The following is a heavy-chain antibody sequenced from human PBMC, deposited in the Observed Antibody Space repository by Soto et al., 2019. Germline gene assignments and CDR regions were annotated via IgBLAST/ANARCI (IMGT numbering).Heavy chain of an antibody. V-gene: IGHV1-69*13. J-gene: IGHJ5*02. CDR3: ALFESDDDVWGSFRS. D-gene: IGHD3-16*01. CDR1: GGISSNYG. Sequence: GASVKVSCKASGGISSNYGFSWVRQAPGQGLEWMGGIIPLFGKPSYAQKFQGRLIISADASTNRAYLDLYSLTTEDAGIYYCALFESDDDVWGSFRSWGQGTPVTVSS. CDR2: IIPLFGKP.